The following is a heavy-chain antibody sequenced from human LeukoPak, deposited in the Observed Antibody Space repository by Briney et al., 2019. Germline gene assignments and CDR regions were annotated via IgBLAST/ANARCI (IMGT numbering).Heavy chain of an antibody. CDR2: ISAYNGKT. Sequence: ASVKVSCKASGYTFTSYGISGVRQARGQRLEGMGWISAYNGKTNYAQNLHARVTMTTDTSTSKAYMEMRSLRSDDTAVYYCARDQIQLWFGDYWGQGTLVTVSS. CDR1: GYTFTSYG. J-gene: IGHJ4*02. V-gene: IGHV1-18*04. D-gene: IGHD5-18*01. CDR3: ARDQIQLWFGDY.